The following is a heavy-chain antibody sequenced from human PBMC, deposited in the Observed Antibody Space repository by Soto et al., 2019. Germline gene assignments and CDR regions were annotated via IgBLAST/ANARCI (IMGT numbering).Heavy chain of an antibody. D-gene: IGHD5-12*01. J-gene: IGHJ4*02. CDR1: GDSISSYS. V-gene: IGHV4-59*01. Sequence: QVQLQVSGPGLVKPSETLSLTCTVSGDSISSYSWSWIRQPPGKGLEWIGNIHYNGNTKYNPSLKSRVTMSVDTSKNQFSLKLISVTAVDTAVYYCAREGNLGRWLQPLDYWGQGTLVTVSS. CDR3: AREGNLGRWLQPLDY. CDR2: IHYNGNT.